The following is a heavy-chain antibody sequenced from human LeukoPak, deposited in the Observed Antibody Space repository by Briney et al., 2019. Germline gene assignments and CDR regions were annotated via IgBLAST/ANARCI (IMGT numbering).Heavy chain of an antibody. CDR1: GFTFSSYS. V-gene: IGHV3-48*01. Sequence: GGSLRLSCAVSGFTFSSYSMNWVRQAPGKGLEWISCINTNSRTIYYADSVKGRFTISRDNAKNSLYLQMNSLRVEDTAVYYCAGGYYSDYWGQGTLVTVSS. D-gene: IGHD3-22*01. CDR3: AGGYYSDY. CDR2: INTNSRTI. J-gene: IGHJ4*02.